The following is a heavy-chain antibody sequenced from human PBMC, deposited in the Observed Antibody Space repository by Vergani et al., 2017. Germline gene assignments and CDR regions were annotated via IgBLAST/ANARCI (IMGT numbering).Heavy chain of an antibody. J-gene: IGHJ4*02. CDR3: ARKYGDSFDY. CDR1: GFTFDDYA. CDR2: ISWNSGYI. D-gene: IGHD4-17*01. Sequence: EVQLVESGGGLVQPGGSLKLSCAASGFTFDDYAMHWVRQAPGKGLEWVSGISWNSGYIDYADSVKGRFTISRDNAKNSLYLQMNSLRAEDTAVYYCARKYGDSFDYWGQGTLVTVSS. V-gene: IGHV3-9*01.